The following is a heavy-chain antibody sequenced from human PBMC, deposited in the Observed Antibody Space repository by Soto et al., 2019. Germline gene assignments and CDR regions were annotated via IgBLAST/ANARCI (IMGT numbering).Heavy chain of an antibody. D-gene: IGHD6-6*01. Sequence: PSETLSLTCTVSGGSISSYYWSWIRQPPGKGLEWIGYIYYSGSTNYNPSLKSRVTISVDTSKNQFSLKLSSVTAADTAVYYCARRSSIAGKNWFDPWGQGTLVTVSS. CDR2: IYYSGST. J-gene: IGHJ5*02. CDR3: ARRSSIAGKNWFDP. V-gene: IGHV4-59*08. CDR1: GGSISSYY.